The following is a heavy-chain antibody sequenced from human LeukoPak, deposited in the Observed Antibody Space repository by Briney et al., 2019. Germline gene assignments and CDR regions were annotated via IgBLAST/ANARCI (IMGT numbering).Heavy chain of an antibody. CDR3: ARDFGTYYYGSGSYGFDY. J-gene: IGHJ4*02. CDR2: INTDGSNT. Sequence: GGSLRLSCAASGFTFSTYWMHWVRQAPGKGLVWVARINTDGSNTNYADSVRGRFTISRDNAKNSLYLQMDSLRAEDTAVYYCARDFGTYYYGSGSYGFDYWGQGTLVTVSS. V-gene: IGHV3-74*01. CDR1: GFTFSTYW. D-gene: IGHD3-10*01.